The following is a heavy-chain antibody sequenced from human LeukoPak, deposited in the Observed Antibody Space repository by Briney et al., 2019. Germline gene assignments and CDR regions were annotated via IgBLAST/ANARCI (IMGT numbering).Heavy chain of an antibody. CDR1: GGSFSSYY. Sequence: YPSETLSLTCTVSGGSFSSYYWNWIRQPPGKGLEWIGYIYYSGSTNYNPSLKSRVTISVDTSKNQFSLKLSSVTAADTAVYYCAGSIVVVPAPFDYWGQGTLVTVSS. V-gene: IGHV4-59*01. CDR2: IYYSGST. CDR3: AGSIVVVPAPFDY. D-gene: IGHD2-2*01. J-gene: IGHJ4*02.